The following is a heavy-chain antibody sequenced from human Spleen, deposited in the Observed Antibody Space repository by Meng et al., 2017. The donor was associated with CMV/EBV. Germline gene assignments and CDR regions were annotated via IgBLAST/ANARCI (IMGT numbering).Heavy chain of an antibody. D-gene: IGHD6-13*01. CDR3: ARDLSQQLVLYYFHH. CDR1: GYIFTDYY. V-gene: IGHV1-2*02. J-gene: IGHJ4*02. Sequence: ASVKVSCKASGYIFTDYYIHWVRQAPGQGLEWMGWINPNRGGANSALKFQGRVTMTRDTSISTAYMELSSLRSDDTAVYYCARDLSQQLVLYYFHHWGQGTLVTVSS. CDR2: INPNRGGA.